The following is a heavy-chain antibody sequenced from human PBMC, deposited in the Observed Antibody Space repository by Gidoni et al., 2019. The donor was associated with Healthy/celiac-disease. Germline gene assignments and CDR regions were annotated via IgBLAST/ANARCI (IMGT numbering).Heavy chain of an antibody. CDR3: ARANKGYYYDSSGYSDAFDI. V-gene: IGHV3-48*03. J-gene: IGHJ3*02. D-gene: IGHD3-22*01. Sequence: EVQLVESGGGLVQPGGSLRLSCAASGFTFSSSEMNWARQVPGKGLEWVSYISSSGSTIYYADAVKGRFTISRDNAKNSLYLQMNSLRAEDTAVYYCARANKGYYYDSSGYSDAFDIWGQGTMVTVSS. CDR1: GFTFSSSE. CDR2: ISSSGSTI.